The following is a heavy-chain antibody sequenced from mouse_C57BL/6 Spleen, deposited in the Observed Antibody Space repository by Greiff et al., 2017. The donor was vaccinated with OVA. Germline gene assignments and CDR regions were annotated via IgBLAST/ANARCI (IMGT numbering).Heavy chain of an antibody. J-gene: IGHJ4*01. CDR1: GFNIKNTY. CDR3: ALITTVAGGAMDY. V-gene: IGHV14-3*01. CDR2: IDPANGNT. D-gene: IGHD1-1*01. Sequence: VQLKESVAELVRPGASVKLSCTASGFNIKNTYMHWVKQRPEQGLEWIGRIDPANGNTKYAPKFQGKATITADTSSNTAYLQLSSLTSEDTAIYYCALITTVAGGAMDYWGQGTSVTVSS.